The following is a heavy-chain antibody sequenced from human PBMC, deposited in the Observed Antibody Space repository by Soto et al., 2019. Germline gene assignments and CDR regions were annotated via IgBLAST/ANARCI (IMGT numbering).Heavy chain of an antibody. V-gene: IGHV3-23*01. J-gene: IGHJ4*02. Sequence: EGQMLESGGGFVQPGGSLRLSCATSGFTFSTFALSWVRQAPGKGLEWVAAISGSGGNTHYADSVKGRFTISRDNSKSTLYLQMTSLRDEDAAFYYCAPPFLRSVKDFKYWGQGTLFTVSS. CDR2: ISGSGGNT. CDR3: APPFLRSVKDFKY. D-gene: IGHD4-17*01. CDR1: GFTFSTFA.